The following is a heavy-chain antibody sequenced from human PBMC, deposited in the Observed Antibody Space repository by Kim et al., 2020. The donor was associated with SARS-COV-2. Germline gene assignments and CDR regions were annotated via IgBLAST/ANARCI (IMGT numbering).Heavy chain of an antibody. D-gene: IGHD3-16*01. V-gene: IGHV1-69*13. CDR3: ARSRYRPRGETPREFDY. J-gene: IGHJ4*02. Sequence: SVKVSCKASGGTFSSYAISWVRQAPGQGLEWMGGIIPIFGTANYAQKFQGRVTITADESTSTAYMELSSLRSEDTAVYYCARSRYRPRGETPREFDYWGQGTLVTVSS. CDR1: GGTFSSYA. CDR2: IIPIFGTA.